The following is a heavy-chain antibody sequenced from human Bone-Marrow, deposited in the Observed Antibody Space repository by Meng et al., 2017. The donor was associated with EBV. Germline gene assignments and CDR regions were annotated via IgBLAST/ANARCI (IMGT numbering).Heavy chain of an antibody. CDR2: IYHSGNT. CDR1: GGSIRSGYS. V-gene: IGHV4-30-2*01. CDR3: AAGDYSDSSGYYQFDN. D-gene: IGHD3-22*01. J-gene: IGHJ4*02. Sequence: LRLKESGSGLVKPSQTLSLTCAVSGGSIRSGYSWSWIRQPPGKGLEWIGYIYHSGNTYYNPSLKSRVTISVDKSKNQYSLKLSSMTAADTAVYYCAAGDYSDSSGYYQFDNWGQGTLVTVSS.